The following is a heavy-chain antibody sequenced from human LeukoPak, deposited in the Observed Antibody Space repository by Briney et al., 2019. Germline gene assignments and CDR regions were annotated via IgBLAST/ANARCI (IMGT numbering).Heavy chain of an antibody. V-gene: IGHV1-8*01. CDR1: GYTFTSYD. J-gene: IGHJ4*02. D-gene: IGHD6-13*01. CDR2: MNPNSGNT. Sequence: ASVNVSCKASGYTFTSYDINWVRQATGQGLEWMGWMNPNSGNTGYAQKFQGRVTMTRNTSISTAYMELSSLRSEDTAVYYCARVHSSSWYCCSDYWGQGTLVTVSS. CDR3: ARVHSSSWYCCSDY.